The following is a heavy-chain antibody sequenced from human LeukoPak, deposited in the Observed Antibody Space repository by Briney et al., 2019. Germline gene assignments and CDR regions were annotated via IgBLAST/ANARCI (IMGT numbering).Heavy chain of an antibody. CDR2: FYYSGST. Sequence: SETLSLTCTVSGGSISSSSYYWGWIRQPPGKGLERIGRFYYSGSTYYNPSLKRRVTISVDTSKNQFSLKLSSVTAADTAVYYCARNYGDYEAVWYFDYWGQGTLVTVSS. J-gene: IGHJ4*02. CDR3: ARNYGDYEAVWYFDY. V-gene: IGHV4-39*07. CDR1: GGSISSSSYY. D-gene: IGHD4-17*01.